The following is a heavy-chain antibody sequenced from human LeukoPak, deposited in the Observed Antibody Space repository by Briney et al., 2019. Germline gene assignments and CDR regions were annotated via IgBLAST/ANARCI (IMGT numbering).Heavy chain of an antibody. V-gene: IGHV4-59*12. CDR1: GGSISSYY. D-gene: IGHD3-16*02. J-gene: IGHJ6*03. CDR2: IYYSGST. CDR3: AREIVGDXXXXXRTXYYXDV. Sequence: SETLSLTCTVSGGSISSYYWSWIRQPPGKGLEWIGYIYYSGSTNYNPSLKSRVTISVDTSKNQFSMKLSSVTAADSAGYYCAREIVGDXXXXXRTXYYXDVXGKGTTVTVXS.